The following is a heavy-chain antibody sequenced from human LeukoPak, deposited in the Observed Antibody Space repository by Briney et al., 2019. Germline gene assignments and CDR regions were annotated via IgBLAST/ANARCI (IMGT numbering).Heavy chain of an antibody. CDR3: ASCYSSGWYGMGAFDI. CDR2: ISAYNGNT. V-gene: IGHV1-18*01. J-gene: IGHJ3*02. CDR1: GYTFTSYG. D-gene: IGHD6-19*01. Sequence: GASVKVSCKASGYTFTSYGISWVRQAPGQGLEWMGWISAYNGNTNYAQKPQGRVTMTTDTSTSTAYMELRSLRSDDTAVYYCASCYSSGWYGMGAFDIWGQGTMVTVSS.